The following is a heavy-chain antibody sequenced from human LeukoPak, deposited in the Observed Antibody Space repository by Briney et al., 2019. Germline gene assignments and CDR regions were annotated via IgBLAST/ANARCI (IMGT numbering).Heavy chain of an antibody. CDR2: ISGSGGST. CDR1: GFTFSNYA. Sequence: GGSLRLSCAASGFTFSNYALSWVRQAPGKGLEWVSAISGSGGSTYYADSVKGRFTISRDNSKNTLYLQMNSLRAEDTAVYYCAKGPMIVVSYFDYWGQGTLVTVSS. D-gene: IGHD3-22*01. J-gene: IGHJ4*02. V-gene: IGHV3-23*01. CDR3: AKGPMIVVSYFDY.